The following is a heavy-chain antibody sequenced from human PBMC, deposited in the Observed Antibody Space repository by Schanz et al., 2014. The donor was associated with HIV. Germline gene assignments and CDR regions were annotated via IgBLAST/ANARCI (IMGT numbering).Heavy chain of an antibody. D-gene: IGHD6-19*01. Sequence: QEQLVESGGGVVQPGRSLRLSCVASGFNFNSYGMHWVRQAPGKGLEWVALISNDGTKKHYADSVKGRFTISRDNSKNTLYLQMNSLGAEDTAVYYCAKVAIHSSGWLPFDYWGQGTLVTVSS. CDR3: AKVAIHSSGWLPFDY. J-gene: IGHJ4*02. CDR2: ISNDGTKK. CDR1: GFNFNSYG. V-gene: IGHV3-30*18.